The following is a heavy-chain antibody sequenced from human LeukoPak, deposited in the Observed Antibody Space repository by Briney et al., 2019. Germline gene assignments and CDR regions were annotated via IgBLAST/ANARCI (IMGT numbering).Heavy chain of an antibody. Sequence: PGGSLRLSCAASGFTFSSYWMSWVRQAPGKGLEWVANIKQDGSEKYYVDSVKGRFTISRDNAKNSLYLQMNSLRAEDTAVYYCARDLNIAGTPGGYWGQGTLVTVSS. CDR1: GFTFSSYW. CDR2: IKQDGSEK. J-gene: IGHJ4*02. CDR3: ARDLNIAGTPGGY. V-gene: IGHV3-7*01. D-gene: IGHD6-13*01.